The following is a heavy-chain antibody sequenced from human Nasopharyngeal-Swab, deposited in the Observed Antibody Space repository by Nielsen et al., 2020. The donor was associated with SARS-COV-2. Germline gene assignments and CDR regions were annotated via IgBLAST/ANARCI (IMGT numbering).Heavy chain of an antibody. CDR1: GFTFSDYY. D-gene: IGHD3-3*01. CDR3: AREVPLTIFGVVIPSHDAFDI. CDR2: ISSSGSTI. J-gene: IGHJ3*02. Sequence: GESLKISCAASGFTFSDYYMSWIRQAPGKGLEWVSYISSSGSTIYYADSVKGRFTISRDNAKNSLYLQMNSLRAEDTALYYCAREVPLTIFGVVIPSHDAFDIWGQGTMVTVSS. V-gene: IGHV3-11*01.